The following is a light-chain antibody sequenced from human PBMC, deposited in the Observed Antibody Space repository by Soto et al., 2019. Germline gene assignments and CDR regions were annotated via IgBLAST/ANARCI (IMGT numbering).Light chain of an antibody. Sequence: EIVMTQSPATLSVSPGERATLSCRASQSVSSSYLAWYQQKPGQPPRLLIYGASSRATGIPDRFSGSGSGTDFTLTISRLEPEDFAVFYCQHYDSLPINCGQGKRREIK. V-gene: IGKV3-20*01. J-gene: IGKJ5*01. CDR2: GAS. CDR3: QHYDSLPIN. CDR1: QSVSSSY.